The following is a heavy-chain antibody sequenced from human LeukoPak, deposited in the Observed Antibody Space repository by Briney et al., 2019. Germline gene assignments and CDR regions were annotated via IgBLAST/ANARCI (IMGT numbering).Heavy chain of an antibody. Sequence: KPGGSLRLSCAASGFTFSSYSMNWVRQAPGKGLEWVSSISSSSSYIYYADSVKGRFTISRDNAKNSLYLQMNSLRAEDTAVYYCVRERDWGYGSGSLEHWGQGILVTVSS. J-gene: IGHJ4*02. V-gene: IGHV3-21*04. CDR3: VRERDWGYGSGSLEH. CDR1: GFTFSSYS. D-gene: IGHD3-10*01. CDR2: ISSSSSYI.